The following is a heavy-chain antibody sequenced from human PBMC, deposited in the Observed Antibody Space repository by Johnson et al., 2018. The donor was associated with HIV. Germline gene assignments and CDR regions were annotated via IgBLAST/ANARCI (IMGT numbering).Heavy chain of an antibody. D-gene: IGHD3-10*01. Sequence: VQLVESGGGLVQPGRSLRLSCAASGFTFDDYAMHWVRQAPGKGLEWVSGISWNSGSIGYADSVKGRFTISRYKSKNSLYLQMNSLRAEDTAVYYCARDVASVYGSGDHAFDIWGQGTMVTVSS. CDR3: ARDVASVYGSGDHAFDI. V-gene: IGHV3-9*01. CDR1: GFTFDDYA. CDR2: ISWNSGSI. J-gene: IGHJ3*02.